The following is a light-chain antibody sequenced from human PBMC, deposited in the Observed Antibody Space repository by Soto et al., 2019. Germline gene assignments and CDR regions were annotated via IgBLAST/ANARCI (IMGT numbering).Light chain of an antibody. J-gene: IGKJ4*01. V-gene: IGKV1-27*01. CDR3: QQYNSYSRT. Sequence: DIKMTQSPSSLSASVGDRVTITCRASQVISNYLAWYQQKPGKVPKLLIYAASTLQSGVPSRFSGSGPGTEFTLTISSLQPDDFATYYCQQYNSYSRTFGGGTKVDI. CDR1: QVISNY. CDR2: AAS.